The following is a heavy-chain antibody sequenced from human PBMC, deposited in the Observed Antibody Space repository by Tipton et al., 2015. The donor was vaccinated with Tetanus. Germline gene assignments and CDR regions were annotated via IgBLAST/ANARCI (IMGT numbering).Heavy chain of an antibody. CDR3: ARDRGDYIYYGMDV. D-gene: IGHD3-22*01. V-gene: IGHV1-2*02. J-gene: IGHJ6*02. CDR1: GYTFTGYY. CDR2: IDPNSGGT. Sequence: QLVQSGAEVKKPGASVKVSCKASGYTFTGYYIYWVRQAPGQGLEWMGWIDPNSGGTVYAQKIQGRVPRTRDTSISTAYMELRSLRSDDTAVYYCARDRGDYIYYGMDVWGPGTTVTVS.